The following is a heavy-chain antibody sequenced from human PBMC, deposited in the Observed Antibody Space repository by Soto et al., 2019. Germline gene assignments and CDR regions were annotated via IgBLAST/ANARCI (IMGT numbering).Heavy chain of an antibody. D-gene: IGHD2-2*01. CDR1: GFTFSSYA. J-gene: IGHJ5*02. Sequence: GGSLRLSCAASGFTFSSYAMSWVRQAPGKGLEWVSAISGSGGSTYYADSVKGRFTISRDNSKNRLYLQMNSLRAEDTAVYYCAKEARESDCSSTSCYGYNWFDPWGQGTLVTVSS. CDR3: AKEARESDCSSTSCYGYNWFDP. CDR2: ISGSGGST. V-gene: IGHV3-23*01.